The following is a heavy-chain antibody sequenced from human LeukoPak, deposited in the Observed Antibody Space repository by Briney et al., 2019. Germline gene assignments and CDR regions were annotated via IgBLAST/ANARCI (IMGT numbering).Heavy chain of an antibody. D-gene: IGHD3-22*01. J-gene: IGHJ4*02. V-gene: IGHV4-39*01. CDR1: GGSISSSSYY. Sequence: SETLSLTCTVSGGSISSSSYYWGWIRQPPGKGLEWIGGIYYSGSTYYNPSLKSRVTISVDTSKNQFSLKLSSVTAADTAVYYCAAPNGGGYYSAYWGQGTLVTVSS. CDR2: IYYSGST. CDR3: AAPNGGGYYSAY.